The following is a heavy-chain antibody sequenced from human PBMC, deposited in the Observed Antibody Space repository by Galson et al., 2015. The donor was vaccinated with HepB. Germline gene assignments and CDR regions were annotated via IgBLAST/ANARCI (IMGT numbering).Heavy chain of an antibody. CDR1: GFTLSSYW. J-gene: IGHJ4*02. D-gene: IGHD3-9*01. CDR2: TKHDGSQQ. V-gene: IGHV3-7*03. Sequence: SLRLSCAASGFTLSSYWMSWVRQAPGKGLEWVASTKHDGSQQSYVGSVQGRFTVSRDNAKNSLHLQMTSLRAEDTAIYYCARLNYHVFGVYYDWLDHYDNWGQGTTVIVSS. CDR3: ARLNYHVFGVYYDWLDHYDN.